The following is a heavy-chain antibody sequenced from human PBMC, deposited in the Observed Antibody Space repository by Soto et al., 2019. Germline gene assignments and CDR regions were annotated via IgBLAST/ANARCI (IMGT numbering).Heavy chain of an antibody. CDR2: IRSKANSYAT. J-gene: IGHJ6*03. Sequence: PGGSLRLSCAASGFTFSCSAMHWVRQASGKGLEWVGRIRSKANSYATAYAASVKGRFTISRDDSKNTAYLQMNSLKTEDTAVYYCTRHLCSDETTVTPCRSGRYNYYYYYMDVWGKGTTVTVSS. CDR3: TRHLCSDETTVTPCRSGRYNYYYYYMDV. D-gene: IGHD4-4*01. V-gene: IGHV3-73*01. CDR1: GFTFSCSA.